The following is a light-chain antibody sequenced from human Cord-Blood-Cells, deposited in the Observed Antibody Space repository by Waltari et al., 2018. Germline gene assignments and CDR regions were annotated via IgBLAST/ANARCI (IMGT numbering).Light chain of an antibody. Sequence: DIVMTQSPDSLAVSLGERATINCKSSQSVLYSSNNKNYLAWYQQKPGQPPKLLIYWASTRESVVPYRFSGSGSGTDFTLTISSLQAEDVAVYYCQQYYSTPYNFGQGTKLEIK. J-gene: IGKJ2*01. CDR2: WAS. CDR3: QQYYSTPYN. V-gene: IGKV4-1*01. CDR1: QSVLYSSNNKNY.